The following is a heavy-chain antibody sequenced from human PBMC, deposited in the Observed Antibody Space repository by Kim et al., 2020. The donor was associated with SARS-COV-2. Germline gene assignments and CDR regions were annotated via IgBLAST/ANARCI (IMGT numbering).Heavy chain of an antibody. V-gene: IGHV4-39*07. CDR2: IYYSGST. D-gene: IGHD3-22*01. Sequence: SETLSLTCTVSGGSISSSSYYWGWIRQPPGKGLEWIGSIYYSGSTYYNPSLKSRVTISVDTSKNQFSLKLSSVTAADTAVYYCARGRITMIVVVKGFFDYWGQGTLVTVSS. CDR1: GGSISSSSYY. CDR3: ARGRITMIVVVKGFFDY. J-gene: IGHJ4*02.